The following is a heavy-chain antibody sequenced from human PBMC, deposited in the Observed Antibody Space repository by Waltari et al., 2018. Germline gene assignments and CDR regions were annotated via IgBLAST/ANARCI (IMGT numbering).Heavy chain of an antibody. D-gene: IGHD3-3*01. CDR1: GASFSAYY. CDR3: TRGGNYDFWSHSPFVDP. V-gene: IGHV4-34*01. J-gene: IGHJ5*02. CDR2: IRHPGTT. Sequence: VQLQQWGAGLLKPSETLSLTCSVSGASFSAYYWGWVRHVPGKGLEWIGQIRHPGTTNYNPSLQSRVAISIDTSRNQFSLRVFSVTAADTGLYFCTRGGNYDFWSHSPFVDPWGQGTQVTVSS.